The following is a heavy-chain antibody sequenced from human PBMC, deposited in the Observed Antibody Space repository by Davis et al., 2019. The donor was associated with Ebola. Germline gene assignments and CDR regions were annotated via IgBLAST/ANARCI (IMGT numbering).Heavy chain of an antibody. CDR2: ISSSSSTI. J-gene: IGHJ5*02. Sequence: GESLKISCAASGFTFSSYSMNWVRQAPGKGLEWVSYISSSSSTIYYADSVKGRFTISRDNAKNSLYLQMNSLRADDTAVYYCARRRDRFDPWGQGTLVTVSS. CDR1: GFTFSSYS. V-gene: IGHV3-48*04. CDR3: ARRRDRFDP.